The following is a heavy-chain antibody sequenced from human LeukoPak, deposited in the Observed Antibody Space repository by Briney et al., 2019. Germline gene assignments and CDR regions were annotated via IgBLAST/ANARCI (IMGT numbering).Heavy chain of an antibody. CDR3: ARVGYHSLDAFDI. CDR2: ISYDGSNK. Sequence: GGSLRLSCAASGFTFSSYAMHWVRQAPGKGLEWVAVISYDGSNKYYADSVKGRFTISRDNSKNTLYLQMNSLRAEDTAVYYCARVGYHSLDAFDIWGQGTMVTVSS. J-gene: IGHJ3*02. D-gene: IGHD5-18*01. CDR1: GFTFSSYA. V-gene: IGHV3-30*04.